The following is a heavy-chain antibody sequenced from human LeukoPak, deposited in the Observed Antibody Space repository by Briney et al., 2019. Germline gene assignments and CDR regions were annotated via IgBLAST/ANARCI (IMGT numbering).Heavy chain of an antibody. CDR2: IYTSGST. CDR1: GDSISSGDYY. Sequence: PSQTLSLTCTVSGDSISSGDYYWSWIRQPAGKGLEWIGRIYTSGSTNYNPSLKSRVTISVDTSKNQFSLKLTSVTAADTAVYYCAGGEGIAAEYRGWGQGTLVTVSS. V-gene: IGHV4-61*02. CDR3: AGGEGIAAEYRG. D-gene: IGHD6-13*01. J-gene: IGHJ4*02.